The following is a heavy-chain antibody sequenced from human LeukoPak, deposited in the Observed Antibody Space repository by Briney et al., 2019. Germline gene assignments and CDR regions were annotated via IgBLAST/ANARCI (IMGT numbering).Heavy chain of an antibody. CDR1: GDSVSSNSGA. CDR2: TYYRSKWYN. D-gene: IGHD1-26*01. V-gene: IGHV6-1*01. Sequence: SQTLPLTCAISGDSVSSNSGAWHWIRQSPSRGLEWLGRTYYRSKWYNEYAVSVKSRITINPDTSKNQFSLQLNSVTPEDTAVYYCARDCGGSYGSYYFDYWGQGALVTVPS. J-gene: IGHJ4*02. CDR3: ARDCGGSYGSYYFDY.